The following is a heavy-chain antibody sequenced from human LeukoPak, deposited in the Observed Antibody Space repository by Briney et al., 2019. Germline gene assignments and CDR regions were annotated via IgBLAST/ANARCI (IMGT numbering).Heavy chain of an antibody. CDR3: AKRGWDHNGNNWFDP. V-gene: IGHV3-48*04. J-gene: IGHJ5*02. CDR1: GFTFSSYA. CDR2: ISSSSSTI. D-gene: IGHD1-14*01. Sequence: GGSLRLSCAASGFTFSSYAMSWVRQAPGKGLEWVSYISSSSSTIYYADSVKGRFTISRDNAKNSLYLQMNSLRAEDTAVYYCAKRGWDHNGNNWFDPWGQGTLVTVSS.